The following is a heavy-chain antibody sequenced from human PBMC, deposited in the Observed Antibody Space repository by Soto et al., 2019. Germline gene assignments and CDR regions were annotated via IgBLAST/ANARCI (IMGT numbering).Heavy chain of an antibody. CDR1: GFTFSSYG. D-gene: IGHD2-15*01. Sequence: PGGSLRLSCAASGFTFSSYGMHWVRQAPGKGLEWVAVIWYDGSNKYYADSVKGRFTISRDNSKNTLYLQMNSLRAEDTAVYYCARDPNIGDTKEYITYRMDVWGQGTTVTV. CDR3: ARDPNIGDTKEYITYRMDV. V-gene: IGHV3-33*01. CDR2: IWYDGSNK. J-gene: IGHJ6*02.